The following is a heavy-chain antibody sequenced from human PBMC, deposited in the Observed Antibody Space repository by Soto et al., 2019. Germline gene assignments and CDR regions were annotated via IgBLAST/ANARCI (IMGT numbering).Heavy chain of an antibody. CDR2: TRNKANSYTT. Sequence: EVQLVESGGGLVQPGGSLRLSCAASGFTFSDHYMDWVRQAPGKGLEWVGRTRNKANSYTTEYAASVKGRFTISRDDSKISLYLQMNSLKTEDTAVYYCARVDDSSGYYYDYWGHGTLVTVSS. V-gene: IGHV3-72*01. J-gene: IGHJ4*01. CDR3: ARVDDSSGYYYDY. D-gene: IGHD3-22*01. CDR1: GFTFSDHY.